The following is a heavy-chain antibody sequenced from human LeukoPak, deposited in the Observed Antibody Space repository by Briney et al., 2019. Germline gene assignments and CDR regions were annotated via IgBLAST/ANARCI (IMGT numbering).Heavy chain of an antibody. Sequence: GGSLRLSCAASGFTFSSYVMSWVRQAPGKGLEWVSTIGSGGGSTFYADSVKGRFTISRDNSKNTLYLQMNSLRAEDTAVYYCAKGGRGVARSDAFDIWGQGTMVTVSS. CDR3: AKGGRGVARSDAFDI. V-gene: IGHV3-23*01. J-gene: IGHJ3*02. D-gene: IGHD3-10*01. CDR2: IGSGGGST. CDR1: GFTFSSYV.